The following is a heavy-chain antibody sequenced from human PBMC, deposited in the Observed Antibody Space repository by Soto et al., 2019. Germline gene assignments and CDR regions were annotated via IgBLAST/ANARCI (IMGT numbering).Heavy chain of an antibody. J-gene: IGHJ5*02. V-gene: IGHV1-69*13. CDR3: ARSRIAVAGTLGDWFDP. D-gene: IGHD6-19*01. CDR2: IIPIFGTA. CDR1: GGTFSSYA. Sequence: ASVKVSCKASGGTFSSYAISWVRQAPGQGLEWMGGIIPIFGTANYAQKFQGRVTITADESTSTAYMELSSLRSEDTAVYYCARSRIAVAGTLGDWFDPWGQGTLVTVSS.